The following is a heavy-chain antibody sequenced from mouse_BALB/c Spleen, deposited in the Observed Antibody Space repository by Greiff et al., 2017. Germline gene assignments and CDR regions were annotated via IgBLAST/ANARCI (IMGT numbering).Heavy chain of an antibody. CDR1: GFTFTDYY. D-gene: IGHD2-1*01. J-gene: IGHJ2*01. CDR2: IRNKANGYTT. V-gene: IGHV7-3*02. CDR3: ARDDYGNAQRGFDY. Sequence: EVKLMESGGGLVQPGGSLRLSCATSGFTFTDYYMSWVRQPPGKALEWLGFIRNKANGYTTEYSASVKGLFTISRDNSQSILYLQMNTLRAEDSATYYCARDDYGNAQRGFDYWGQGTTLTVSS.